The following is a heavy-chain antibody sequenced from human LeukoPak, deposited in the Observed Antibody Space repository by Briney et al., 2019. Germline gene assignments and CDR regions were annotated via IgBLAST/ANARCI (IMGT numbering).Heavy chain of an antibody. D-gene: IGHD3-10*02. CDR1: GGTFSSYA. CDR2: IIPIFGTA. J-gene: IGHJ5*02. Sequence: ASVKVSCKASGGTFSSYAISWVRQAPRQGLEWMGGIIPIFGTANYAQKFQGRVTITADESTSTAYMELSSLRSEDTAVYYCASCSGSDNWFDPWGQGTLVTVSS. CDR3: ASCSGSDNWFDP. V-gene: IGHV1-69*13.